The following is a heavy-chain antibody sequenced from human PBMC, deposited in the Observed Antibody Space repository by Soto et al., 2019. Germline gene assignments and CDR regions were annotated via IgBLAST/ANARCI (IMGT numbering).Heavy chain of an antibody. V-gene: IGHV3-23*01. Sequence: GGSLRLSCAASGFTFSSYTMSWVRQAPGKGLEWASGISATGGSTYYADSVKGRFTFSRDNSKNTLYLQMNSLRAEDTAVYYCAKGFIRDCGGDCTVDTWGQGTLVTVSS. CDR3: AKGFIRDCGGDCTVDT. J-gene: IGHJ5*02. CDR1: GFTFSSYT. CDR2: ISATGGST. D-gene: IGHD2-21*02.